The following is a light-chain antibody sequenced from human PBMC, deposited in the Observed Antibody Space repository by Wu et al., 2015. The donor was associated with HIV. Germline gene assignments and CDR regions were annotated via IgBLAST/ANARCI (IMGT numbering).Light chain of an antibody. CDR3: QQTFSTLLFT. V-gene: IGKV1-39*01. CDR1: QRISTY. Sequence: DIQMTQSPSSLSASVGDRVTITCRASQRISTYLNWYQQKPGKAPKLLIYAASNLLRGVPSRFSGSGSGTHFTLTINSLQTEDFATYYCQQTFSTLLFTFGPGTKWI. CDR2: AAS. J-gene: IGKJ3*01.